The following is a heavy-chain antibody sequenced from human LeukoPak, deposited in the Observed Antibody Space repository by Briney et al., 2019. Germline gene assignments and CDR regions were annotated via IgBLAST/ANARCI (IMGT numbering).Heavy chain of an antibody. Sequence: GGSLRLSCTASGFTFGDYAMSWVRQAPGKGLEWVGFIRSKTYDGTTEYAASVKGRFTISRDDSKRIAYPQMNSLKTDDTAVYYCTRVWLQYFDYWGLGTLITVSS. J-gene: IGHJ4*02. CDR2: IRSKTYDGTT. CDR1: GFTFGDYA. V-gene: IGHV3-49*04. D-gene: IGHD5-24*01. CDR3: TRVWLQYFDY.